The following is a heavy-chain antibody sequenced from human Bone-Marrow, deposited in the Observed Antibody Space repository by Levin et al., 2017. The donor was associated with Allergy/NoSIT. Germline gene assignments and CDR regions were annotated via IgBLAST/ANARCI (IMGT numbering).Heavy chain of an antibody. Sequence: GESLKISCAASGFTFSITWMNWVRQAPGKGLQWVGRIKSKRDGKTTDYAAPAKGRFIISRDDSKDTLYLQMNTLETDDSAVYYCAADTYRSDRQAFDYWGQGTLVTVSS. CDR3: AADTYRSDRQAFDY. V-gene: IGHV3-15*01. CDR2: IKSKRDGKTT. J-gene: IGHJ4*02. CDR1: GFTFSITW. D-gene: IGHD3-16*02.